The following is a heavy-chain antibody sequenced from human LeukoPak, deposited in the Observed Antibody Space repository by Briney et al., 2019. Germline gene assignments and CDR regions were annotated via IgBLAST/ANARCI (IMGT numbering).Heavy chain of an antibody. CDR2: INPSGGST. V-gene: IGHV1-46*01. CDR3: ARVGAHSGWYRDAFDI. J-gene: IGHJ3*02. CDR1: GYTFTSDY. D-gene: IGHD6-19*01. Sequence: ASVKVSCKASGYTFTSDYMHWVRQAPGQGLEWMGIINPSGGSTSYAQKFQGRVTMTRDMSTSTVYMELGRLRPEDTAVYYCARVGAHSGWYRDAFDIWGQGTMVTVSS.